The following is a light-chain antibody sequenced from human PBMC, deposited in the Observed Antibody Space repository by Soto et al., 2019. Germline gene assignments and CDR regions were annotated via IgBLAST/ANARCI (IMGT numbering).Light chain of an antibody. CDR2: SAS. CDR1: QNISTN. Sequence: DIGMTQSPATLSVSPGERATLSCRASQNISTNVAWYQQKPGQAPRLLLLSASSRLSDIPARFSGSGSGTDFTLTISSLEPEDFAVYYCQQRYNWPPITFGQGTRLEIK. CDR3: QQRYNWPPIT. J-gene: IGKJ5*01. V-gene: IGKV3-15*01.